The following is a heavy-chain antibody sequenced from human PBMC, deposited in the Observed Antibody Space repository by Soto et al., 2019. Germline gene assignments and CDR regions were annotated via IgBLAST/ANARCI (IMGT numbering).Heavy chain of an antibody. J-gene: IGHJ4*02. CDR1: GLTVSKNY. CDR2: IYSGGST. D-gene: IGHD3-16*01. V-gene: IGHV3-66*01. CDR3: AAYSHKGY. Sequence: EEQLVESGGDLVQPGGSLRLSCAASGLTVSKNYMSWVRQAPGKGLEWVSLIYSGGSTYYADSVKGRFTISRDSSKNTLYLQMNSLRAEDTAMYYCAAYSHKGYWGQGTLVTVSS.